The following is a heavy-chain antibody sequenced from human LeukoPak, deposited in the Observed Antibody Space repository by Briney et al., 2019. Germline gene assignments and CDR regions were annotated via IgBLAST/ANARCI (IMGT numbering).Heavy chain of an antibody. CDR2: IYYSGST. Sequence: PSETLSLTCTVSGGSISSYYWSWIRQPPGKGLEWIGYIYYSGSTNYNPSLKSRVTISVDTSKNQFSLKLSSVTAADTAVYYCARLGKVRYFDYWGQGTLVTVSS. V-gene: IGHV4-59*08. D-gene: IGHD1-1*01. CDR1: GGSISSYY. J-gene: IGHJ4*02. CDR3: ARLGKVRYFDY.